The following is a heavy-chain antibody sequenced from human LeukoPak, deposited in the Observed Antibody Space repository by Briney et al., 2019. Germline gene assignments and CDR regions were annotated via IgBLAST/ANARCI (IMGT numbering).Heavy chain of an antibody. CDR1: GFTVSSNY. CDR2: IYSGGST. V-gene: IGHV3-53*01. Sequence: PGGSLRLSCAASGFTVSSNYMSWVRQAPGKGLEWVSVIYSGGSTYYADSVKGRFTISRDNSKNTLYLQMNSLRAEDTAVYYCARARYSSGYFDYWVQGTLVTVSS. CDR3: ARARYSSGYFDY. J-gene: IGHJ4*02. D-gene: IGHD5-18*01.